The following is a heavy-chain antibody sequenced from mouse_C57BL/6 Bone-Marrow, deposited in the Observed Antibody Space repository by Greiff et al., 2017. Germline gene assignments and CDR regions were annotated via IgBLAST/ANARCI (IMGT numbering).Heavy chain of an antibody. D-gene: IGHD1-1*01. CDR2: ISSGSSTI. CDR3: ARSSYYGSPHFDY. CDR1: GFTFSDYG. Sequence: EVQRVESGGGLVKPGGSLKLSCAASGFTFSDYGMHWVRQAPEKGLEWVAYISSGSSTISYADTVKGRFTISRDNAKNTLFLQMTSLRSEDTAMYYCARSSYYGSPHFDYWGQGTTLTVSS. J-gene: IGHJ2*01. V-gene: IGHV5-17*01.